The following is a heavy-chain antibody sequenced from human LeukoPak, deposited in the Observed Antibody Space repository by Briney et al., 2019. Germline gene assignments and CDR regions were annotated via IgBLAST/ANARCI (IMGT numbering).Heavy chain of an antibody. CDR1: GGSISSYY. Sequence: SETLSLTCTVSGGSISSYYWSWIRQPAGKGLEWIGRIYTSGSTDSNPSLKSRVIIALDTSKRQFSLKLTSVAAADTAVYFCARSLGLGRFDLWGRGTLVTVSS. D-gene: IGHD1-26*01. CDR3: ARSLGLGRFDL. CDR2: IYTSGST. J-gene: IGHJ2*01. V-gene: IGHV4-4*07.